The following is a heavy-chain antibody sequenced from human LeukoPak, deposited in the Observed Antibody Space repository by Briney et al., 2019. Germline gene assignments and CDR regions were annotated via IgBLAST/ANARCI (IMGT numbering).Heavy chain of an antibody. CDR1: GYTLTELS. D-gene: IGHD3-22*01. Sequence: ASVKISCKVSGYTLTELSIHWVRQAPGKGLEWMGGFYPEDGETIYAQRFQGRVTLTEDTSTDTAYMELSSLRSEDAAVYYCATVSYCYDSSGYQGYFQHGGQGTLVTVSS. J-gene: IGHJ1*01. V-gene: IGHV1-24*01. CDR3: ATVSYCYDSSGYQGYFQH. CDR2: FYPEDGET.